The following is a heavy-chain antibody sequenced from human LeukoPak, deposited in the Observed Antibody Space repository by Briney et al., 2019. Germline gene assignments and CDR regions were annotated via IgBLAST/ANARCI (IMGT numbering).Heavy chain of an antibody. D-gene: IGHD3-10*01. CDR2: INHSGST. CDR1: GGSISTYY. V-gene: IGHV4-34*01. J-gene: IGHJ4*02. Sequence: SETLSLTCTVSGGSISTYYWSWIRQPPGKGLEWIGEINHSGSTNYNPSLKSRVTISVDTSKNQFSLKLSSVTAADTAVYYCARQSLLWFGTLDYWGQGTLVTVSS. CDR3: ARQSLLWFGTLDY.